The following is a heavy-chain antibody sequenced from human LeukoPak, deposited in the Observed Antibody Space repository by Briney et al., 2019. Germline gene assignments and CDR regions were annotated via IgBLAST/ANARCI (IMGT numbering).Heavy chain of an antibody. CDR2: ISGSGGST. D-gene: IGHD6-19*01. V-gene: IGHV3-23*01. CDR3: XXXXIVAVANGVLVD. J-gene: IGHJ4*02. Sequence: PGGSLRLSCAASGFTFSSYGMNWVRQAPGKGLEWVSAISGSGGSTYYADSVKGRFTISRDNSKNTLYLQMNSLRAEDTAVYYXXXXXIVAVANGVLVDWGQGTLVTVSS. CDR1: GFTFSSYG.